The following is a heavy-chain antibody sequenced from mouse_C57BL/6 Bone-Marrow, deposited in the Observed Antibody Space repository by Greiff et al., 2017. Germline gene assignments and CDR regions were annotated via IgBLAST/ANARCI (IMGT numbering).Heavy chain of an antibody. J-gene: IGHJ4*01. V-gene: IGHV1-55*01. D-gene: IGHD1-1*01. Sequence: VQLQQPGAELVKPGASVKMSCKASGYTFTSYWITWVKQRPGQGLEWIGDIYPGSGSTNYNQKFKGKATLTVDTSSSTAYMQLSSLTSEDSAVYYCARPYYYGSSYYAMDYWGQGTSVTVSS. CDR2: IYPGSGST. CDR1: GYTFTSYW. CDR3: ARPYYYGSSYYAMDY.